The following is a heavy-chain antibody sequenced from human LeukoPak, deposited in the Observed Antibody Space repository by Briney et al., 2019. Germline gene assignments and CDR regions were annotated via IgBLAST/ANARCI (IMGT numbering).Heavy chain of an antibody. J-gene: IGHJ1*01. CDR3: ARGGPVAATHKYFQH. V-gene: IGHV1-3*02. D-gene: IGHD6-19*01. CDR2: SNAGNGNT. CDR1: GYTFTSYA. Sequence: ASVKVSCKASGYTFTSYAMHWVRQAPGQRLEWMGWSNAGNGNTKYSQEFQGRVTMTRNTSISTAYMELSSLRSEDTAVYYCARGGPVAATHKYFQHWGQGTLVTVSS.